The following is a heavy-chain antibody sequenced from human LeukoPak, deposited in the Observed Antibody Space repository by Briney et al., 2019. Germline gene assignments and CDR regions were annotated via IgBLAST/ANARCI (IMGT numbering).Heavy chain of an antibody. D-gene: IGHD6-6*01. CDR3: ARDPEQLVGFTYYYYYYMDV. CDR2: ISSSSSTI. CDR1: GFTFSSYS. J-gene: IGHJ6*03. V-gene: IGHV3-48*01. Sequence: PGGSLRLSCAASGFTFSSYSMNWVRQAPGKGLEWVSYISSSSSTIYYADSVKGRFTISRDNAKNSLYLQMNSLRAEDTAVYYCARDPEQLVGFTYYYYYYMDVWGKGTTVTVSS.